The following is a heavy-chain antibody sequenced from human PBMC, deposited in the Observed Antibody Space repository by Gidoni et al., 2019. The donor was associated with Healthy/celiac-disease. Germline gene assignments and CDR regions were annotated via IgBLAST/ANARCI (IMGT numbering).Heavy chain of an antibody. CDR3: ARVGSWDAFDI. V-gene: IGHV3-21*01. CDR2: ISSSSSYI. J-gene: IGHJ3*02. CDR1: GFTFSSYS. D-gene: IGHD6-13*01. Sequence: EVQLVESGGGLVKPGGSLRLSCAASGFTFSSYSMNWFRQAPGKGLEWVSSISSSSSYIYYADSVKGRFTISRDNAKNSLYLQMNSLRAEDTAVYYCARVGSWDAFDIWGQGTMVTVSS.